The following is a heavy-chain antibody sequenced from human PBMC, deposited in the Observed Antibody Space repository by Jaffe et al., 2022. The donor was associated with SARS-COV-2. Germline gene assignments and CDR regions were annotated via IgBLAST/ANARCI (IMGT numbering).Heavy chain of an antibody. CDR3: ARQEYYYGSGSYLFSHTNNWFDP. CDR2: IYYSGST. Sequence: QLQLQESGPGLVKPSETLSLTCTVSGGSISSSSYYWGWIRQPPGKGLEWIGSIYYSGSTYYNPSLKSRVTISVDTSKNQFSLKLSSVTAADTAVYYCARQEYYYGSGSYLFSHTNNWFDPWGQGTLVTVSS. D-gene: IGHD3-10*01. CDR1: GGSISSSSYY. J-gene: IGHJ5*02. V-gene: IGHV4-39*01.